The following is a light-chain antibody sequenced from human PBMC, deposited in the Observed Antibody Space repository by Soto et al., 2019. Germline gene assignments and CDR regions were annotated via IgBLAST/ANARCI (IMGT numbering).Light chain of an antibody. CDR3: SSYTTINTWV. CDR2: EVN. Sequence: QSALTQPASVSGSPGQSITISCTGTSSDVGAYGYVSWYQQHPGKSPKIILYEVNNRPSGLSNRFSGSKSGNTASLTISGLQAEEEADYYCSSYTTINTWVFGGGTKVTVL. J-gene: IGLJ3*02. V-gene: IGLV2-14*01. CDR1: SSDVGAYGY.